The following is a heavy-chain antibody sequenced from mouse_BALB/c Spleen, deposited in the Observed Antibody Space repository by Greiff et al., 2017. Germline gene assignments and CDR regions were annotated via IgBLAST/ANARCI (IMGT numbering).Heavy chain of an antibody. CDR2: ISYSGST. CDR3: ARYTVVAEGYFDD. J-gene: IGHJ2*01. Sequence: EVQLQQSGPRLVKPSQTLSLTCSVTGDSITSGYWNWIRKFPGNKLEYMGYISYSGSTYYNPSLKSRISITRDTSKDQYYLQLNSVTTEDTATYYCARYTVVAEGYFDDWGEGTTLTVSS. CDR1: GDSITSGY. V-gene: IGHV3-8*02. D-gene: IGHD1-1*01.